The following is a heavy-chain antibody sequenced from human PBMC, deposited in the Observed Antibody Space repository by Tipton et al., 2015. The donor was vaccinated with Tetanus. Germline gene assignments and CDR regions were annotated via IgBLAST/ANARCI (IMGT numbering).Heavy chain of an antibody. J-gene: IGHJ3*02. CDR2: TYYRSSWYT. CDR1: GDSLSGYSVA. V-gene: IGHV6-1*01. CDR3: ARQFGNAFDI. D-gene: IGHD3-16*01. Sequence: VKPSQTLSLTCDVSGDSLSGYSVAWNWIRQSPSRGLEWLGRTYYRSSWYTDYALSVRGRITINPDTSKSQFSLQLNSVTPEDSAVYYCARQFGNAFDIWGQGTVVSVSS.